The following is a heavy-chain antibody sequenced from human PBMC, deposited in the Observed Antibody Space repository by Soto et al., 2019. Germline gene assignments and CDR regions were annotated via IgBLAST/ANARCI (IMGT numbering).Heavy chain of an antibody. CDR3: ARGGRELDY. J-gene: IGHJ4*02. D-gene: IGHD1-26*01. CDR1: GFIFGDSC. Sequence: GGSLRLSCAASGFIFGDSCMSWIRQAPGKGLEWVAYISSTSSYTDYADSVKGRFTISRDNAKNSLYLQMNSLRAEDTAVYYCARGGRELDYWGQGTPVTVSS. V-gene: IGHV3-11*05. CDR2: ISSTSSYT.